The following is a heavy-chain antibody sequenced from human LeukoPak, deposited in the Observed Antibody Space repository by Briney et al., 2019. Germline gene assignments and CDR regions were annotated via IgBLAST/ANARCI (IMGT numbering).Heavy chain of an antibody. Sequence: GGSLRLSCAASGFTFSSYAMSWVRQAPGKRLEWVSAISGSGGSTYYADSVKGRFTISRDNSKNTLYLQMNSLRAEDTAVYYCAKDGAYCGGDCRLDAFDIWGQGTMVTVSS. V-gene: IGHV3-23*01. CDR1: GFTFSSYA. CDR2: ISGSGGST. D-gene: IGHD2-21*02. CDR3: AKDGAYCGGDCRLDAFDI. J-gene: IGHJ3*02.